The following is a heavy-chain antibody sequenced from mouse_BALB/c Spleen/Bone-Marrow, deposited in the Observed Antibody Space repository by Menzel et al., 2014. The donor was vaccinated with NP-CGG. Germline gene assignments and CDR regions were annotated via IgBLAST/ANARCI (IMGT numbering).Heavy chain of an antibody. CDR2: IDTSDSYT. D-gene: IGHD2-4*01. Sequence: QVHVKQSGAELGMPGASVKMSCKASGYTFTDNWIYWVKQRPGQGLEWIGAIDTSDSYTNYNQKFMGKASLTVDASSSTAYMQVSSLTSDDSAVYYCARGGHDFSLDYRGQGTSVTVSS. CDR3: ARGGHDFSLDY. J-gene: IGHJ4*01. CDR1: GYTFTDNW. V-gene: IGHV1-69*01.